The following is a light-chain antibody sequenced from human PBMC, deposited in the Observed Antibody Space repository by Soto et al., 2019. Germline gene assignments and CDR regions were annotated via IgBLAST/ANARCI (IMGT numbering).Light chain of an antibody. CDR3: QQLNSFPIT. CDR1: QGINNF. CDR2: AAS. J-gene: IGKJ5*01. Sequence: DIQLTQSPSFLSASVGDRVTITCRASQGINNFLGWYQQKPGKGPKLLIYAASALQSGIPSRFSGSGSGTDCTLTITSLQPEDFASYFCQQLNSFPITFGQGTRLDIK. V-gene: IGKV1-9*01.